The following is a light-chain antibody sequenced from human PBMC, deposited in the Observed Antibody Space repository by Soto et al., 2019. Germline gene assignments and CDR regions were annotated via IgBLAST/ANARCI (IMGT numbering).Light chain of an antibody. CDR1: QSVGSTF. J-gene: IGKJ1*01. V-gene: IGKV3-20*01. Sequence: EIVLTQSPGTLSLPPGERATLSCRASQSVGSTFLGWYQQKPAQDPRLLIYGASNRATGIPDRFSGSGYGTDFTLTISRLEPEEFAVYFCQQYASSPRTFGQGTKVEIK. CDR3: QQYASSPRT. CDR2: GAS.